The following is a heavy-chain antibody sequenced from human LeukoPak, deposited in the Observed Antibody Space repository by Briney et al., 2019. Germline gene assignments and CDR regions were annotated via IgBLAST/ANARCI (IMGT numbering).Heavy chain of an antibody. CDR1: GGSISSYY. V-gene: IGHV4-59*01. D-gene: IGHD3-3*01. CDR2: IYYNWST. J-gene: IGHJ5*02. Sequence: SETLSLTCDVSGGSISSYYWRWIRQPPGKGLEWMGYIYYNWSTNYNPSLRSRVSISVDTSKNQFSLKLSSVTSADTAVYYCAREITIFGVVRFDPWGQGTLVTVSS. CDR3: AREITIFGVVRFDP.